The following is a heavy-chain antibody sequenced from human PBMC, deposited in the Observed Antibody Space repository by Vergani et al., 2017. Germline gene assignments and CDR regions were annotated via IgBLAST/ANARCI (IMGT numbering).Heavy chain of an antibody. CDR3: ARGGGSGSYYNAHFDY. J-gene: IGHJ4*02. Sequence: QVQVVQSGAEVKKSGASVKVSCKTSGYTFSNYYMHWVRQAPGQGLEWMGIINPSGGHTNYAQKFQGRVTITADESTSTAYMELSSLRSEDTAVYYCARGGGSGSYYNAHFDYWGQGTLVTVSS. CDR1: GYTFSNYY. CDR2: INPSGGHT. D-gene: IGHD3-10*01. V-gene: IGHV1-46*01.